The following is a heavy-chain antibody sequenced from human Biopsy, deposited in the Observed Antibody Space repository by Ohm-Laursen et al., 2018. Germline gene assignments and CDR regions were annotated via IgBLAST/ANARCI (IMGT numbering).Heavy chain of an antibody. V-gene: IGHV1-8*01. CDR2: MNPDSGNT. Sequence: ASVTVSCKLSGSTFTSYEINWVRQATGHGLGWMGWMNPDSGNTGYAQNFQGRVTMTRNTSISTAYMELSSLRSEATAVYFCARADPPLFYYGSGSSNWFDPWGQGTLVTVSS. CDR1: GSTFTSYE. J-gene: IGHJ5*02. D-gene: IGHD3-10*01. CDR3: ARADPPLFYYGSGSSNWFDP.